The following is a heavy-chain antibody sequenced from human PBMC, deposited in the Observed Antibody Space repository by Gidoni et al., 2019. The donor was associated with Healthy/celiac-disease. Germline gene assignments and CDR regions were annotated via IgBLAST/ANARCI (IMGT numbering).Heavy chain of an antibody. CDR1: GFTFSSYG. D-gene: IGHD6-6*01. CDR2: ISSSSSTI. CDR3: ARDFEAAPRKSIDNWFDP. Sequence: EVQLVESGGGLVQPGGSLSLSCAASGFTFSSYGMNWVRQAPGKGLEWVSYISSSSSTIYYADSVKGRFTISRDNAKNSLYLQMNSLRAEDTAVYYCARDFEAAPRKSIDNWFDPWGQGTLVTVSS. J-gene: IGHJ5*02. V-gene: IGHV3-48*01.